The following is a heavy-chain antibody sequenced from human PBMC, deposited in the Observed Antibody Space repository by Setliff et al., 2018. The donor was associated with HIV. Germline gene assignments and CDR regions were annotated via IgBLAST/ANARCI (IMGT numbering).Heavy chain of an antibody. Sequence: ASVKVSCKASGYSLANYAISWVRQVPGHGLEWMGWMSGNNGNTKSAPKVQGRLTLATDISTGTAYMESMSLTSDDTAVYYCARDGFYYGPGGFHNGGLDYWGQGTPVTVSS. J-gene: IGHJ4*02. CDR1: GYSLANYA. D-gene: IGHD3-10*01. CDR2: MSGNNGNT. CDR3: ARDGFYYGPGGFHNGGLDY. V-gene: IGHV1-18*04.